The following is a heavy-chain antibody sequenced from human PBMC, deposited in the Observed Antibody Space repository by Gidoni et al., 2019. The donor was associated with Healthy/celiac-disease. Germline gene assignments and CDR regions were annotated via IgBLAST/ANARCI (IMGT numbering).Heavy chain of an antibody. CDR2: IIPILGIA. D-gene: IGHD2-15*01. Sequence: QVQLVQSGAEVKKPGSSVKVSCKASGGTFSSYTISWVRQAPGQGLEWMGRIIPILGIANYAQKFQGRVTITADKSTSTAYMELSSLRSEDTAVYYCARSERGGSYSNHLDYWGQGTLVTVSS. CDR3: ARSERGGSYSNHLDY. V-gene: IGHV1-69*02. CDR1: GGTFSSYT. J-gene: IGHJ4*02.